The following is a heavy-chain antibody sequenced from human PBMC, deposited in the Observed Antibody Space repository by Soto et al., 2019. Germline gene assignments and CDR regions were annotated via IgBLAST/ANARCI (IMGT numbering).Heavy chain of an antibody. CDR3: AKDTGFQQRAVAGTYSY. Sequence: GGSLRLSCAASGFTFSSYAMSWVRQAPGKGLEWVSATSGSGGSTYYADSVKGRFTISRDNSKNTLYLQMNSLRAEDTAVYYCAKDTGFQQRAVAGTYSYWGQGTLVTVSS. V-gene: IGHV3-23*01. J-gene: IGHJ4*02. CDR2: TSGSGGST. CDR1: GFTFSSYA. D-gene: IGHD6-19*01.